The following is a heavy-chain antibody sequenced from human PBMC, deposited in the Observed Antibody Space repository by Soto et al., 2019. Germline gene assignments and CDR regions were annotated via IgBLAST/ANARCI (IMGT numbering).Heavy chain of an antibody. CDR2: FDPEDGET. J-gene: IGHJ6*02. CDR3: RIAAAGYYYYRMGV. V-gene: IGHV1-24*01. D-gene: IGHD6-13*01. CDR1: GYTLTELS. Sequence: ASVKVCCKVSGYTLTELSMHWVRQAPGKGLEWMGGFDPEDGETIYAQKFQGRVTVTEDTSTDTAYMELSSLRSEDTAVYYCRIAAAGYYYYRMGVWPQCTTFPVSS.